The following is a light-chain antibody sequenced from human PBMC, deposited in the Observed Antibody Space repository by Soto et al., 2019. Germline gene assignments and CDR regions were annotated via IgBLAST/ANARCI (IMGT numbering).Light chain of an antibody. J-gene: IGKJ1*01. CDR2: KAS. Sequence: DIQMTQSPSTLYASVGDRVTITCRASQSISKLAWYQQKPGKAPKVLLYKASTLDPGVPSRLSGSRSGTEFTLTISSLQPDDFATYYCQQYNSLLTFGQGTKVDIK. V-gene: IGKV1-5*03. CDR3: QQYNSLLT. CDR1: QSISK.